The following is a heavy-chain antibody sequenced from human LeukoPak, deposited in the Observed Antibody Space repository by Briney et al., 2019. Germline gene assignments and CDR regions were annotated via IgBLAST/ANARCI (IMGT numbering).Heavy chain of an antibody. Sequence: GGSLRLSCEASGFTFSSYEMNWVRQAPGKGVEGVSYISSGGSDIYYADSVKRRFTISRDDAKNSLYLQMNSLRDDDTAVYSCTRKAVTSSRGPANYFDYWGQGTLVTVSS. J-gene: IGHJ4*02. CDR3: TRKAVTSSRGPANYFDY. V-gene: IGHV3-48*03. D-gene: IGHD2-2*01. CDR2: ISSGGSDI. CDR1: GFTFSSYE.